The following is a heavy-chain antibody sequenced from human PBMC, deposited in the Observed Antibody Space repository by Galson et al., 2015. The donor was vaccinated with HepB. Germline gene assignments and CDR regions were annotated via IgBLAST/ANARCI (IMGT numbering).Heavy chain of an antibody. CDR1: GFSFSNYG. V-gene: IGHV3-7*03. J-gene: IGHJ6*02. Sequence: SLRLSCASSGFSFSNYGIHWVRQAPGKGLEWVAHINQDGSSKYYVDSVKGRFTISRDNAKDSVYLQLDSLRAEDTAVYYCARRISLVRGIITKPDYYYGMEVWCQGTTVTVAS. D-gene: IGHD3-10*01. CDR2: INQDGSSK. CDR3: ARRISLVRGIITKPDYYYGMEV.